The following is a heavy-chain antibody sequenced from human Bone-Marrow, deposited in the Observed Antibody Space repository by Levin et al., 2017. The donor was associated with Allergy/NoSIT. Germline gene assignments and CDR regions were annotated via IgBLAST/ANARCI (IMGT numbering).Heavy chain of an antibody. D-gene: IGHD3-16*01. CDR3: SNLVDY. J-gene: IGHJ4*02. CDR2: ISGSGDST. CDR1: GFNFSSYA. V-gene: IGHV3-23*01. Sequence: GGSLRLSCATSGFNFSSYAMNWVRQAPGKGLEWVSGISGSGDSTYYADSVKGRFTVSRDNSKSTLSLQMNSLRADDTARYFWSNLVDYWGQGALVAVSS.